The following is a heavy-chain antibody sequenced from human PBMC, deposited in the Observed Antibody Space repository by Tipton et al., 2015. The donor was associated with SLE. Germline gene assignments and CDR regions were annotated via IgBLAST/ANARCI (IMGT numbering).Heavy chain of an antibody. Sequence: RSLRLSCTASGFTFGDYAMSWVRQAPGKGLEWVGFIRSKAYGGTTEYAASVKGRFTISRDDSKSIAYLQMNSLKTEDTAVYYCTRGGLYDFWSGYYDYWGQETLVTVSS. V-gene: IGHV3-49*04. J-gene: IGHJ4*02. D-gene: IGHD3-3*01. CDR2: IRSKAYGGTT. CDR3: TRGGLYDFWSGYYDY. CDR1: GFTFGDYA.